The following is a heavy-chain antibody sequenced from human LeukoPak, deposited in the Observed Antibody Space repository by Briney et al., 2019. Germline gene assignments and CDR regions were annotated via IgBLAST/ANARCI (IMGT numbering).Heavy chain of an antibody. CDR3: AKVRSGSNWYFDY. CDR2: ISDSGGST. J-gene: IGHJ4*02. Sequence: GGSLRLSCSASGFPFSSYAMHWVRQAPGKGLEYVSAISDSGGSTYYADSVKGRFTISRDNSKNTLYLQMSSLRAEDTAVYYCAKVRSGSNWYFDYWGQGTLVTVSS. CDR1: GFPFSSYA. D-gene: IGHD6-13*01. V-gene: IGHV3-64D*09.